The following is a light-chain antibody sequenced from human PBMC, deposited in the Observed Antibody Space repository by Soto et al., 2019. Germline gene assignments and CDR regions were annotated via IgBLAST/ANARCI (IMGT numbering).Light chain of an antibody. V-gene: IGKV4-1*01. J-gene: IGKJ1*01. CDR3: QQYYSTPQT. Sequence: DIVMTQSPDSLAVSLGERATINCKSSQRVLLSSNNKNFLAWYQQKPVQPPKLLIYWASTRESWVPERFSGSGSGTDFTLTISILQAEDVAVYYCQQYYSTPQTFGQGTKVEIK. CDR1: QRVLLSSNNKNF. CDR2: WAS.